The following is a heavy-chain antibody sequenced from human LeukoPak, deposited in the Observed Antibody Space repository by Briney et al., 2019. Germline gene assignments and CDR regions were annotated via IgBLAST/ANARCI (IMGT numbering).Heavy chain of an antibody. D-gene: IGHD3-10*01. CDR1: GFTFKDYY. CDR3: ARDLTGSGASVVDP. Sequence: PGGSLRLSCAAFGFTFKDYYMSWMRQAPGKGLEWMSYVSRTSNYTDYTDSVKGRFTISRDNAKNSLYLQMDSLRAEDTAVYYCARDLTGSGASVVDPWGQGTLVTVSS. CDR2: VSRTSNYT. J-gene: IGHJ5*02. V-gene: IGHV3-11*05.